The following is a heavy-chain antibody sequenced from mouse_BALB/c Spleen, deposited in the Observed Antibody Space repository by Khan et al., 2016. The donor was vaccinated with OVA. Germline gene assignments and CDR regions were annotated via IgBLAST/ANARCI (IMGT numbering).Heavy chain of an antibody. V-gene: IGHV5-6*01. CDR2: ISSVGDYT. D-gene: IGHD2-1*01. Sequence: EVELVESGGDLVKPGGSLKLSCAASGFTFSSYSMSWVRQTPDKRLEWVTTISSVGDYTYYPDSLKGRFTISRDNSKNTLYLQMSSLKSEERARDYCESNVTGALVYWGQGTLVTVAA. J-gene: IGHJ3*01. CDR3: ESNVTGALVY. CDR1: GFTFSSYS.